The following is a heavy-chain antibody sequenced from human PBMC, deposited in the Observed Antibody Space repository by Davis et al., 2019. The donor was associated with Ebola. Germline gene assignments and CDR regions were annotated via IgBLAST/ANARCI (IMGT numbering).Heavy chain of an antibody. CDR3: AKDRHAMGVDS. V-gene: IGHV3-7*03. J-gene: IGHJ4*02. Sequence: GESLNLPCAASGFTFSSYYMHLVRQAPGKGLEWVANIKQEGSETHYVDSVKGRFTLSRDNSKNTHYLHMNSLTVEDSAVYYCAKDRHAMGVDSWGQGTLVSVSS. D-gene: IGHD2-2*01. CDR2: IKQEGSET. CDR1: GFTFSSYY.